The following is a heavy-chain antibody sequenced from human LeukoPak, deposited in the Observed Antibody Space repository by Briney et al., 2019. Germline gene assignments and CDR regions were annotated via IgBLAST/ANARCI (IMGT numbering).Heavy chain of an antibody. CDR1: GGSISRSSYY. D-gene: IGHD6-19*01. CDR2: IYSSGST. V-gene: IGHV4-39*01. J-gene: IGHJ3*02. CDR3: ARHKREIAVAGLNAFDI. Sequence: SETLSLTCTVSGGSISRSSYYWGWLRQPPGKGREWLGSIYSSGSTYYNPSLKSRVTISVDTSKNQFSLKLSSVTAADTAVYYCARHKREIAVAGLNAFDIWGQGTMVTVSS.